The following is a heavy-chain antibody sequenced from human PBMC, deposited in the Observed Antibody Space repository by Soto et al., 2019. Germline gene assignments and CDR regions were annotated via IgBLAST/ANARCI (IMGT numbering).Heavy chain of an antibody. CDR3: AKHMDNYYYGMDV. CDR1: GFTFSSYG. V-gene: IGHV3-30*18. Sequence: QVQLVESGGGVVQPGRSLRLSCAASGFTFSSYGMHWVRQAPGKGPEWVAVISYDGSNKYYADSVKGRFTISRDNSKNTLYLQMNSLRAEDTAVYYCAKHMDNYYYGMDVWGQGTTVTVSS. J-gene: IGHJ6*02. CDR2: ISYDGSNK.